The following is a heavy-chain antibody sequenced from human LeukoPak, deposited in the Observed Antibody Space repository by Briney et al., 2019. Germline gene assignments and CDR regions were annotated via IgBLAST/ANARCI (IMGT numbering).Heavy chain of an antibody. CDR3: ARVRRGDGYNYGLFDY. D-gene: IGHD5-24*01. Sequence: PSETLSLTCTVSGGSISSSYWSWIRQPAGKGLEWIGYIYYSGSTNYNPSLKSRVTISVDTSKNQFSLKLSSVTAADTAVYYCARVRRGDGYNYGLFDYWGQGTLVTVSS. CDR1: GGSISSSY. J-gene: IGHJ4*02. V-gene: IGHV4-59*01. CDR2: IYYSGST.